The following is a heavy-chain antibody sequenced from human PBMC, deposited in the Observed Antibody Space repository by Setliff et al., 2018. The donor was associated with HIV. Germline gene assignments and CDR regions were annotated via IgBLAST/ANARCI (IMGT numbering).Heavy chain of an antibody. D-gene: IGHD3-22*01. Sequence: PGGSLRLSCAASGITVSSNYMSWVRQAPGKGLEWIGHIRTKTNNYATSFSAPVAGRFIISRDDATNTAYLQMIGLQAEDTAVYYCTRPGYYFDSSGSGAATDVWGKGTTVTVSS. CDR2: IRTKTNNYAT. V-gene: IGHV3-73*01. J-gene: IGHJ6*04. CDR1: GITVSSNY. CDR3: TRPGYYFDSSGSGAATDV.